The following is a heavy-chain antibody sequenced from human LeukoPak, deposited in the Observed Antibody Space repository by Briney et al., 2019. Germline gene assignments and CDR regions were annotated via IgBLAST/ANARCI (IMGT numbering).Heavy chain of an antibody. CDR3: ARGAYGDYDF. V-gene: IGHV3-23*01. CDR2: ISAGADST. Sequence: GGSLRLSCAASAFTFSSYAMSWVRQAPGKGLEWVSAISAGADSTYYADSVQGRFTISRDNSKNTLYLQMSGLRAEDTAVYFCARGAYGDYDFWGQGTLVTVSS. CDR1: AFTFSSYA. J-gene: IGHJ4*02. D-gene: IGHD4-17*01.